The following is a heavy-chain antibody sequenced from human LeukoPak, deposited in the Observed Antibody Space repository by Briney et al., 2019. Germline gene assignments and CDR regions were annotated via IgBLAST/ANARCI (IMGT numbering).Heavy chain of an antibody. CDR2: ISSSSSTI. V-gene: IGHV3-48*02. D-gene: IGHD5-18*01. CDR1: GFTLSSYS. CDR3: ARDGPWIQLSWAFDY. J-gene: IGHJ4*02. Sequence: GGSLRLSCAASGFTLSSYSMNWVRQAPGKGLEWVSYISSSSSTIYYADSVKGRFTISRDNAKNSLYLQMNSLRDEDTAVYYCARDGPWIQLSWAFDYWGQGTLVTVSS.